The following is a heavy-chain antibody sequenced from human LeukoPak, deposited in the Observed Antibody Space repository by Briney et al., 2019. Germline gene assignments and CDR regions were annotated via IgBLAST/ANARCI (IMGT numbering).Heavy chain of an antibody. CDR2: INSDGSST. J-gene: IGHJ4*02. CDR1: GFTFSSYW. CDR3: ARDPRGPTGYDSSGRDTFDY. Sequence: GGSLRLSCAASGFTFSSYWMHWVRHAPGKGLVWVSRINSDGSSTSYADSVKGRFTISRDNAKNTLYLQMNSLRAEDTAVYYCARDPRGPTGYDSSGRDTFDYWGQGTLVTVSS. V-gene: IGHV3-74*01. D-gene: IGHD3-22*01.